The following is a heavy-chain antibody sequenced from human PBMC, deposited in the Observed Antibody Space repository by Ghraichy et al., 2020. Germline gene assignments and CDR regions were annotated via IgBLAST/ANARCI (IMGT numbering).Heavy chain of an antibody. CDR2: ISHSGVT. CDR1: GGSFSGYY. J-gene: IGHJ4*03. V-gene: IGHV4-34*01. D-gene: IGHD3-16*02. CDR3: ARGRRRYSDYVGGSYRYSNCDF. Sequence: ESLNISCAVYGGSFSGYYWSWILQPPGKGLEWIGEISHSGVTNYNPSLKSRVTISVDTSKNQFSLKLNSVTAADTAVYYCARGRRRYSDYVGGSYRYSNCDFWGHGNLVTVSS.